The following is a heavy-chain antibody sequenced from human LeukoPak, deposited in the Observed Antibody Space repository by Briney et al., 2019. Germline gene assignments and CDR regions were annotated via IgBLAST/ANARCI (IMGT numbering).Heavy chain of an antibody. Sequence: GGSLRLSCAASGFTFNNYAMHWVRQAPGKGLEWVAVMSYDGSDKYYVDSVKGRFTISRDNSKNTVYLQMNSLRGEDTAVYYCAREGKLTGYFGGLGFNYWGQGTLVTVSS. D-gene: IGHD6-19*01. J-gene: IGHJ4*02. CDR1: GFTFNNYA. CDR3: AREGKLTGYFGGLGFNY. V-gene: IGHV3-30-3*01. CDR2: MSYDGSDK.